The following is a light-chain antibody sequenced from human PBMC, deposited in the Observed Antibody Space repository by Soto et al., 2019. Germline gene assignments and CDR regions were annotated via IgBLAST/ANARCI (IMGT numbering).Light chain of an antibody. CDR1: QSISSY. CDR3: QQRYSTPIT. V-gene: IGKV1-39*01. CDR2: AAS. J-gene: IGKJ5*01. Sequence: IQMTHSPSSLSASVGDRVTITCRASQSISSYLNWYQQKPGKAPKXLIYAASSLQSGVPSRFSGIVSGTDVTLTISSLQTEDCPTYYGQQRYSTPITFCQGTRLEIK.